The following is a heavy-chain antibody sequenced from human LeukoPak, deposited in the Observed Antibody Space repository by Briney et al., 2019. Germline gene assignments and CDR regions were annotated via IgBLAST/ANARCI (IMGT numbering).Heavy chain of an antibody. V-gene: IGHV4-39*07. CDR2: IYYSGST. CDR1: GGSISSSSYY. D-gene: IGHD2-2*01. J-gene: IGHJ4*02. Sequence: SETLSLTCTVSGGSISSSSYYWGWIRQPPGKGLKWIGSIYYSGSTYYNPSLKSRVTISVDTSKNQFSLKLSSVTAADTAVYYCARDEYYQKAFDYWGQGTLVTVSS. CDR3: ARDEYYQKAFDY.